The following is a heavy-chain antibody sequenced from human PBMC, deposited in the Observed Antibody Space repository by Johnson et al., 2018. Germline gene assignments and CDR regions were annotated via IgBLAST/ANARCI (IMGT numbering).Heavy chain of an antibody. Sequence: EVQLVETGGGLVQPGGSLRLSCAASGFTFSSYWMSWVRQAPGKGLEWVANIKQDGSEKYYVDSVKGRFTISRDNAKNSLYLQMNSLRAEDTAVYYCARDHGQQLVTRDFQHWGQGTLVTVSS. D-gene: IGHD6-13*01. J-gene: IGHJ1*01. CDR1: GFTFSSYW. CDR2: IKQDGSEK. V-gene: IGHV3-7*01. CDR3: ARDHGQQLVTRDFQH.